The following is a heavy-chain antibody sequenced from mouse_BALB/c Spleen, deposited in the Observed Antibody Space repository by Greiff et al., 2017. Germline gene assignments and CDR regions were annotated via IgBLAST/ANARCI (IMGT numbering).Heavy chain of an antibody. Sequence: EVQLVESGGGLVKPGGSLKLSCAASGFTFSSYAMSWVRQTPEKRLEWVAYISNGGGSTYYPDTVKGRFTISRDNAKNTLYLQMSSLKSEDTAMYYCARHDTIDSSGPFAYWGQGTLVTVSA. V-gene: IGHV5-12-2*01. CDR2: ISNGGGST. D-gene: IGHD3-2*01. CDR3: ARHDTIDSSGPFAY. J-gene: IGHJ3*01. CDR1: GFTFSSYA.